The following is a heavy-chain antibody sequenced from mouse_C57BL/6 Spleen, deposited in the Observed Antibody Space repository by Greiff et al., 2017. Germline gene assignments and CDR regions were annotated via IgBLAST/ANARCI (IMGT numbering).Heavy chain of an antibody. CDR2: IDPSDSYT. CDR1: GYTFTSYW. D-gene: IGHD1-1*01. Sequence: QVQLQQPGAELVMPGASVKLSCKASGYTFTSYWMHWVKQRPGQGLEWIGEIDPSDSYTNYNQKFKGKSTLTVDKSSSTAYMQLSSLTSEDSAVYYCAFITGGFAYWGQGTLVTVSA. CDR3: AFITGGFAY. J-gene: IGHJ3*01. V-gene: IGHV1-69*01.